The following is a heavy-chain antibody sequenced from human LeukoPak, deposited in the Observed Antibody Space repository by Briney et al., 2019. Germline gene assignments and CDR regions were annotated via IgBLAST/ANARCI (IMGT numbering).Heavy chain of an antibody. CDR1: GGSISSGGYY. D-gene: IGHD3-22*01. CDR3: ARNPYYYDSSGEDDY. Sequence: SETLSLTCTVSGGSISSGGYYWGWIRQPPGKGLEWIGSIYYSGSTYYNPSLKSRVTISVDTSKNQFSLKLSSVTAADTAVYYCARNPYYYDSSGEDDYWGQGTLVTVSS. V-gene: IGHV4-39*01. J-gene: IGHJ4*02. CDR2: IYYSGST.